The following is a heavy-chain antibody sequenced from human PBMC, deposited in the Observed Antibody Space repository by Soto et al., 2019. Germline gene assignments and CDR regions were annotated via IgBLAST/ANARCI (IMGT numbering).Heavy chain of an antibody. Sequence: GGSLRLSCAASGFTFSDYYMSWIRQAPGKGLEWLSYISISGGTIYYADSVKGRFSISRDNAKNSLYLQLSSLRAEDTAVYFCARERARVFDSWGQGTLVTSPQ. J-gene: IGHJ4*02. CDR3: ARERARVFDS. CDR1: GFTFSDYY. CDR2: ISISGGTI. V-gene: IGHV3-11*01.